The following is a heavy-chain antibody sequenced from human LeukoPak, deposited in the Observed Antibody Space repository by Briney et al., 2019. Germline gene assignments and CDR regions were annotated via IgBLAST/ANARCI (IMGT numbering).Heavy chain of an antibody. CDR1: GGSISTSSYY. V-gene: IGHV4-39*01. D-gene: IGHD3-10*01. CDR2: VYYTGSP. Sequence: SETLSLTCTVSGGSISTSSYYWGWIRQPPGKGLEWIGSVYYTGSPYYNPSLKSRVTISVDTSKNHFSLKLTSVTAADTAVYYCARQFLRVVTYYWGQGTLVTVSS. CDR3: ARQFLRVVTYY. J-gene: IGHJ4*02.